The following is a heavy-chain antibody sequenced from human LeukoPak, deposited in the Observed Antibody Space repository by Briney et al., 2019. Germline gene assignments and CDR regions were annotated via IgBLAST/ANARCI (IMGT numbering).Heavy chain of an antibody. Sequence: PGRSLRLSCAASGFTFNNYDMHWVRQAPGKGLEWVAVISYDGNNKDFADSVKGRFTISRGNSKNTLYLQMNSLRAEDTAVYYCAKDLRIRAGVPDYWGQGTLVTVSS. V-gene: IGHV3-30-3*01. CDR3: AKDLRIRAGVPDY. J-gene: IGHJ4*02. D-gene: IGHD2-8*01. CDR2: ISYDGNNK. CDR1: GFTFNNYD.